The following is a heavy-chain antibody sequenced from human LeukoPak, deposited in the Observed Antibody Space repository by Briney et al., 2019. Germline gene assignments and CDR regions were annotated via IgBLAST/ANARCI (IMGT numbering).Heavy chain of an antibody. V-gene: IGHV4-39*01. CDR1: GGSISSSSYY. J-gene: IGHJ4*02. D-gene: IGHD1-26*01. CDR3: ARRSQSMGFDY. Sequence: SETLSLTCTVSGGSISSSSYYWGWIRQPPGKGLEWIGSIYYSGSTYYNPSLKSRVTISVDTSKNQFSLKLSSVTAADTAVYYCARRSQSMGFDYWGQGTLVTVSS. CDR2: IYYSGST.